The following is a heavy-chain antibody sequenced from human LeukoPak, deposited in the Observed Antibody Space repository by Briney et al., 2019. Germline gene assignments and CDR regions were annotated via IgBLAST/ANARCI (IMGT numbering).Heavy chain of an antibody. CDR3: AKDRDIILTGHGMDV. CDR1: GFTFSSDD. V-gene: IGHV3-23*01. J-gene: IGHJ6*02. CDR2: TAASSSST. D-gene: IGHD1-20*01. Sequence: PGGSLRLSCAASGFTFSSDDMNWVRQAPGKGLEWVSTTAASSSSTNYADSVKGRFTISRDNSKKTLYLQMNNLRAEDTAVYYCAKDRDIILTGHGMDVWGQGTTVTVSS.